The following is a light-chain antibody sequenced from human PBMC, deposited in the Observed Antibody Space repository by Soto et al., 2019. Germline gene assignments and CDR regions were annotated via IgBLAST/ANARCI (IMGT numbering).Light chain of an antibody. CDR1: QSVSSN. J-gene: IGKJ1*01. CDR2: GAS. CDR3: QQYGNPPWT. V-gene: IGKV3-20*01. Sequence: EIVMTQSPATLSVSPGERATLSCRASQSVSSNLAWYQQKPGQAPRLLIYGASNRANGIPDRFSGSGSGTDFTLTISRLEAEDVAVYHCQQYGNPPWTFGLGTKVDI.